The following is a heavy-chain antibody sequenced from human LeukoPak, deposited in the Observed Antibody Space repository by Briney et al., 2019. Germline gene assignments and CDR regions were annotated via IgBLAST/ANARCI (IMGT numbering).Heavy chain of an antibody. CDR3: ARREGHCSSTSCYTNWFDP. CDR2: IYPGDSDT. CDR1: GYSFTSYW. V-gene: IGHV5-51*01. D-gene: IGHD2-2*02. Sequence: GESLKISCQGSGYSFTSYWIGWVRQMPGKGLEWMGIIYPGDSDTRYSPSFQGQVTISADKSISTAYLQWSSLKASDTAMYYCARREGHCSSTSCYTNWFDPGGQGTLVTVSS. J-gene: IGHJ5*02.